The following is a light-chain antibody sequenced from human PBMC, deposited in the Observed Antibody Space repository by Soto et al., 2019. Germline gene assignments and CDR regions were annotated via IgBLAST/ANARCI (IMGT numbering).Light chain of an antibody. J-gene: IGLJ1*01. CDR1: SSDVGSYKD. Sequence: QSVLAQPRSVSGSPGQSVTISCTGTSSDVGSYKDVSWYQHHPGKVPKLMIYDVSERPSGVPDRFSGSKSGNTASLTISGFQAEDEAIYFCCASADTFYVLGTGTKVTVL. V-gene: IGLV2-11*01. CDR2: DVS. CDR3: CASADTFYV.